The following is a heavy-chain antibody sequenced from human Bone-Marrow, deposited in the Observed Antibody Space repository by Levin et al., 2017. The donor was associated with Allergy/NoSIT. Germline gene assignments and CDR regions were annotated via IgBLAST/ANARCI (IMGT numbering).Heavy chain of an antibody. Sequence: SGPTLVKRTQTVTLTCTFSGFSLSSSGVGVGWIRPPPGKALQWLAVVFWDDDKRYSPALKSRLTITKDISKNQVDLTMTNMDPVDTATYYCAHSRSLEIDGIFDYWGQGTLVTVSS. V-gene: IGHV2-5*02. CDR2: VFWDDDK. CDR1: GFSLSSSGVG. J-gene: IGHJ4*02. D-gene: IGHD5-24*01. CDR3: AHSRSLEIDGIFDY.